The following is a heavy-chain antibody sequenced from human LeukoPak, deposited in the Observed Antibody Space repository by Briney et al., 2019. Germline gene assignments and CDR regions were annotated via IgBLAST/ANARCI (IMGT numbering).Heavy chain of an antibody. CDR3: ARDQLAGKWELWDY. CDR1: GGTLSSYA. CDR2: IIPIFGTA. D-gene: IGHD1-26*01. Sequence: ASVKVSCKASGGTLSSYAISWVRQAPGQGLEWMGGIIPIFGTANYAQKFQGRVTITTDESTSTAYMELRSLRSDDTAVYYCARDQLAGKWELWDYWGQGTLVTVSS. J-gene: IGHJ4*02. V-gene: IGHV1-69*05.